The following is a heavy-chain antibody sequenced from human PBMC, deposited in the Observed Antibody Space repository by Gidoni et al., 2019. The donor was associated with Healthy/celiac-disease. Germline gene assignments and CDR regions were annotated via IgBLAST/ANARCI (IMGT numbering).Heavy chain of an antibody. J-gene: IGHJ4*02. D-gene: IGHD2-15*01. Sequence: EVPLVESGGGLVQPGGSLRLSCAASVFTFSSYSMNWVRQAPGKGLEWVSSISSSSSYIYYADSVKGRFTISRDNAKNSLYLQMNSLRAEDTAVYYCARGGPGGDYGDYWGQGTLVTVSS. V-gene: IGHV3-21*01. CDR2: ISSSSSYI. CDR3: ARGGPGGDYGDY. CDR1: VFTFSSYS.